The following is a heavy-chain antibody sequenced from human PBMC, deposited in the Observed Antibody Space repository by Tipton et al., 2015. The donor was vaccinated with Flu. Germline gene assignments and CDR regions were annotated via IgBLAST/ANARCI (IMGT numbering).Heavy chain of an antibody. CDR3: AKVRESYNLDD. D-gene: IGHD1-14*01. CDR1: GFTFGSYG. V-gene: IGHV3-30*18. Sequence: SLRLSCVASGFTFGSYGMHWVRQAPGKGLEWLAFISYDRSEKSYSDSVKGRFTISRDNSKNTLYLQMNSLRPEDTAIYYCAKVRESYNLDDWGQGTQVTVSS. J-gene: IGHJ4*02. CDR2: ISYDRSEK.